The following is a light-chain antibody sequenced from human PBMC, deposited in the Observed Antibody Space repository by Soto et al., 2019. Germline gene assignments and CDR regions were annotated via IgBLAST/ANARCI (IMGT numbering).Light chain of an antibody. J-gene: IGKJ1*01. CDR1: QSVSSY. V-gene: IGKV3-20*01. CDR2: GAS. CDR3: QQYGSSHWT. Sequence: DIVLTQSPGTLSLSPGERATLSCRASQSVSSYLAWYQQKPGQAPRLLIYGASSRATGIPDRFSGSGSGTDFTLTISRLEPEDFAVYYCQQYGSSHWTFGQGTKVDI.